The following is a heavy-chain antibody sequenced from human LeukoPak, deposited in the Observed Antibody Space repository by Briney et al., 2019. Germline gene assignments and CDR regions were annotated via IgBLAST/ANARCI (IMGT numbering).Heavy chain of an antibody. D-gene: IGHD1-1*01. J-gene: IGHJ6*02. Sequence: SVKVSCKASGGTFSSYAISRVRQAPGQGLEWMGGIIPIFGTANYAQKFQGRVTITADESTSTAYMELSSLRSEDTAVYYCVSGTTGYYYYYGMDVWGQGTTVTVSS. CDR2: IIPIFGTA. CDR1: GGTFSSYA. CDR3: VSGTTGYYYYYGMDV. V-gene: IGHV1-69*13.